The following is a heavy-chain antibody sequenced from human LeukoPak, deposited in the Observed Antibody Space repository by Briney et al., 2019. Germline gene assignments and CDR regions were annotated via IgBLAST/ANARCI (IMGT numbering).Heavy chain of an antibody. D-gene: IGHD3-10*01. V-gene: IGHV1-3*01. CDR1: GYTFTSYA. CDR2: INAGNGNT. Sequence: ASVKVSCKASGYTFTSYAMHWERQAPGQRLEWMGWINAGNGNTKYSQQFQGRVTITRDTSASTAYMELSSLRSEDTAVYYCARTNYYGSGSYYSPGGYYGMDVWGKGTTVTVSS. CDR3: ARTNYYGSGSYYSPGGYYGMDV. J-gene: IGHJ6*04.